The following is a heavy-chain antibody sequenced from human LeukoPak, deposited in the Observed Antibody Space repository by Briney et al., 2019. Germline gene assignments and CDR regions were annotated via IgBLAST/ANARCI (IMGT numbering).Heavy chain of an antibody. J-gene: IGHJ4*02. V-gene: IGHV4-59*08. CDR1: GGSISSYY. D-gene: IGHD3-22*01. CDR3: ARPVDYYYDSSGYYYGYYFDY. CDR2: IYYSGST. Sequence: SETLSLTCTVSGGSISSYYWSWIRQPPGKGLEWIGYIYYSGSTNYNPSLKSRVTISVDTSKNQFSLKLSSVTAADTAVYYCARPVDYYYDSSGYYYGYYFDYWGQGTLVTVSS.